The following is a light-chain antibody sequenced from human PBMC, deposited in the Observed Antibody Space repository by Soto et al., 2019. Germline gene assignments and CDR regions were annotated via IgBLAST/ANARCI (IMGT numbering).Light chain of an antibody. Sequence: EIVLTQSPATLSLSPEERATVSCRASQSVCNYLGWYHQKPGQALRLLIYDESNRATGNPARFSGNRSGTGLTLTIRSLEHEDSAVYYCQQGGTFGQGARLEMK. CDR2: DES. J-gene: IGKJ5*01. CDR1: QSVCNY. CDR3: QQGGT. V-gene: IGKV3-11*01.